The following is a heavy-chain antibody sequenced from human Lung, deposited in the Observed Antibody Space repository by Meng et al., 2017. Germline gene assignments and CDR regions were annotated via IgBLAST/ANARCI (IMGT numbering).Heavy chain of an antibody. D-gene: IGHD5-12*01. V-gene: IGHV3-21*06. J-gene: IGHJ2*01. CDR3: ARPRTESYYSGYFWYFDL. CDR2: NSSSSSYV. CDR1: GLSFSTYN. Sequence: EVQLVESGGGLVKRGGSLRPSCAASGLSFSTYNRNWVRQAPGMGLEWVSSNSSSSSYVYESDSVKERFNISRDNAKNSLYLQMNRLRAEDTAVYYCARPRTESYYSGYFWYFDLWGRGTLVTVSS.